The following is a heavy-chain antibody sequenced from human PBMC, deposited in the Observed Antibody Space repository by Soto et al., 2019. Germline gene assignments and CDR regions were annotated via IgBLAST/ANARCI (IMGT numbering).Heavy chain of an antibody. D-gene: IGHD6-19*01. CDR2: TYYRSKWYN. Sequence: PSQTLSLTCAISGDSVSSNSAAWNWVRQSPSRGLEWLGRTYYRSKWYNDYAVSVKSRITINPDTSKNQFSLQLNSVTPEDTVVYYCARDQNEWLVPYYYYYYGMDVWGQGTTVTVSS. CDR3: ARDQNEWLVPYYYYYYGMDV. J-gene: IGHJ6*02. V-gene: IGHV6-1*01. CDR1: GDSVSSNSAA.